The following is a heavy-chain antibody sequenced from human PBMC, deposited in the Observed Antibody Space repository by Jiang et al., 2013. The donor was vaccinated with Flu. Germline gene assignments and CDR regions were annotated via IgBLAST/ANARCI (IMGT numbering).Heavy chain of an antibody. CDR3: AKVGYPKPKKMGVDNIPPHYYYYYMDV. D-gene: IGHD5-12*01. Sequence: VQLLESGGGLVQPGGSLRLSCAASGFTFSSYAMSWVRQAPGKGLEWVSAISGSGGSTYYADSVKGRFTISRDNSKNTLYLQMNSLRAEDTAVYYCAKVGYPKPKKMGVDNIPPHYYYYYMDVWGKGTTVTVSS. CDR2: ISGSGGST. J-gene: IGHJ6*03. V-gene: IGHV3-23*01. CDR1: GFTFSSYA.